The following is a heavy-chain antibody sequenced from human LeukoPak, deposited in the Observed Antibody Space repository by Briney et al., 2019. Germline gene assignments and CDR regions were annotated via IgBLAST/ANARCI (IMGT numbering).Heavy chain of an antibody. J-gene: IGHJ4*02. D-gene: IGHD1-26*01. Sequence: GGSLRLSCAASGFAFSSYSMNWVRQAPGKGLEWVSSISNRSSYIYYADSVKGRFTISRDNAKNSLYLQMNSLRAEDTTVYYCARGRDWELPDYWGQGTLVTVSS. V-gene: IGHV3-21*01. CDR2: ISNRSSYI. CDR3: ARGRDWELPDY. CDR1: GFAFSSYS.